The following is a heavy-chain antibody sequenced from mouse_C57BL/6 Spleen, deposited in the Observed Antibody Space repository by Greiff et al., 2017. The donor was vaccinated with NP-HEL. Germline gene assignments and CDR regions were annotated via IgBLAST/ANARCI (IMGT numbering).Heavy chain of an antibody. J-gene: IGHJ4*01. D-gene: IGHD1-1*01. CDR2: INPSSGYT. V-gene: IGHV1-7*01. Sequence: QVQLKQSGAELAKPGASVKLSCKASGYTFTSYWMHWVKQRPGQGLEWIGYINPSSGYTKYNQKFKDKATLTADKSSSTAYMQLSSLTYEDSAVYYCARTPTTVVAHYYAMDYWGQGTSVTVSS. CDR1: GYTFTSYW. CDR3: ARTPTTVVAHYYAMDY.